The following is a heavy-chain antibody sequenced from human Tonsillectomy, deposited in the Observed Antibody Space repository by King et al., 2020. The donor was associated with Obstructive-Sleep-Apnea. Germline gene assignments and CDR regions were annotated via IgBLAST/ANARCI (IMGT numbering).Heavy chain of an antibody. CDR2: ISSITGAI. Sequence: VQLVESGGGLVQPGGSLRRSCAASGFTFSNYSMNWVRQASGKGLEWVSYISSITGAIYYAGSVKGRFIISRDNAENSLYLQMNSLRAEDTAVYFCARDRWFYDYWGQGTLVTVSS. CDR1: GFTFSNYS. J-gene: IGHJ4*02. D-gene: IGHD2-15*01. V-gene: IGHV3-48*04. CDR3: ARDRWFYDY.